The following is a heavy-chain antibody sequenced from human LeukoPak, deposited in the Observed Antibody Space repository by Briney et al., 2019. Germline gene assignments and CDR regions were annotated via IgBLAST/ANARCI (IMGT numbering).Heavy chain of an antibody. CDR3: ARVTYVDDMLYQYFDY. CDR1: SYSISSGSS. J-gene: IGHJ4*02. CDR2: IVLSGIS. D-gene: IGHD4-17*01. V-gene: IGHV4-38-2*01. Sequence: SETPSLTCAVSSYSISSGSSWGWIRQSPGKGLEWVGSIVLSGISYSIPSLKSRLTLSADTSKNMLSLKLTSVTAADTALYYCARVTYVDDMLYQYFDYWGQGILVTVSS.